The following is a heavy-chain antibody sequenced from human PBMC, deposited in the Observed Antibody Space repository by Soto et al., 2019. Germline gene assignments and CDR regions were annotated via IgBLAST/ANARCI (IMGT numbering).Heavy chain of an antibody. CDR1: GGTLSSYA. Sequence: QVQLVQSGAEVKKPGSSLKVSCKASGGTLSSYAITWVRQAPGQGLEWMGGIIPILGTANYAQKFQGRVTITADESTSTAYMELSSLRSEDTAVYYCARDTVSVTMVRGPEYYYYGMDVWGQGTTVTVSS. CDR3: ARDTVSVTMVRGPEYYYYGMDV. D-gene: IGHD3-10*01. CDR2: IIPILGTA. V-gene: IGHV1-69*01. J-gene: IGHJ6*02.